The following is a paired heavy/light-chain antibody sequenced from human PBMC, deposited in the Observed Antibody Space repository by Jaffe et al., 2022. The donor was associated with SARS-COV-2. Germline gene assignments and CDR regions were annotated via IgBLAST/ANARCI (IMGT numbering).Heavy chain of an antibody. V-gene: IGHV3-30*03. J-gene: IGHJ4*02. CDR3: ARDPYIVPTPLPLDY. CDR1: GFTFSDYA. Sequence: QVQLVESGGGVVQPGESLRLSCAASGFTFSDYAMRWVRQGPGKGLEWVAIISYDGRNEHYAGSVRGRFSISRDNSKNIVFLQMSSLRPEDTALYFCARDPYIVPTPLPLDYWGQGTLVTVSS. CDR2: ISYDGRNE. D-gene: IGHD2-15*01.
Light chain of an antibody. CDR3: QQYDDWPLIT. Sequence: EIVMTQSPVTLSVSPGERATLSCRASQSVRSNLAWYQQKPGQVPRLLIHGASTRATDIPVRFSGSGSGTEFTLTISSLQSDDFAIYYCQQYDDWPLITFGPGTRLEIK. CDR1: QSVRSN. CDR2: GAS. J-gene: IGKJ5*01. V-gene: IGKV3-15*01.